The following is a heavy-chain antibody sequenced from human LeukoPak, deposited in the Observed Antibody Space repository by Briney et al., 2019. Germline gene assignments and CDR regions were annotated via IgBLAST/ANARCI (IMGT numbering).Heavy chain of an antibody. CDR3: AKGLLWFGREFDY. Sequence: GGSLRLSCAASGFNFSNYAMTWVRQAPGKGLECVSGISGSGDSTYYADSVKGRFTISRDNSKNTLYLQMNSLRAEDTAVYYCAKGLLWFGREFDYWGQGTLVTVSS. CDR2: ISGSGDST. V-gene: IGHV3-23*01. J-gene: IGHJ4*02. D-gene: IGHD3-10*01. CDR1: GFNFSNYA.